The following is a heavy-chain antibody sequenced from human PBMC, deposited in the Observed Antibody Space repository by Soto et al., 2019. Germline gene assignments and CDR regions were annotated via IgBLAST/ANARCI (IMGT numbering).Heavy chain of an antibody. CDR1: GGTFSSYT. J-gene: IGHJ4*02. CDR3: ATPGGYSRGLRGDY. D-gene: IGHD6-19*01. Sequence: QVQLVQSGPAVKKPGSPVKLSCKASGGTFSSYTISWVRQAHGQGLEWMGRIIPILGIANYAQQFQGRVTSTADKSTSTAYMELSSLISEDTAQYYCATPGGYSRGLRGDYWGQRTLVTVSS. CDR2: IIPILGIA. V-gene: IGHV1-69*02.